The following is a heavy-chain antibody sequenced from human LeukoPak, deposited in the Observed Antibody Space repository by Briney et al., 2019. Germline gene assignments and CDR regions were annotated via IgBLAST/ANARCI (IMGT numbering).Heavy chain of an antibody. D-gene: IGHD4-17*01. CDR3: ASWQGLRPIPSFDY. Sequence: GASVKVSCKASGGTFSSYAISWVRQAPGQGLEWMGGIIPIFGTANYAQKFQGRVTITADESTSTAYMELSSLRSGDTAVYYCASWQGLRPIPSFDYWGQGTLVTVSS. V-gene: IGHV1-69*13. J-gene: IGHJ4*02. CDR2: IIPIFGTA. CDR1: GGTFSSYA.